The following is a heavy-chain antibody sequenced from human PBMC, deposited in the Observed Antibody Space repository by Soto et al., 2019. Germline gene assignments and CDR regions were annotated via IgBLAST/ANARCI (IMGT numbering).Heavy chain of an antibody. V-gene: IGHV4-30-4*01. Sequence: SETLSLTCSVSGGSINSGDYYWNWIRQPPGKGLEWIGHIYYSGSTYYNPSLKSRVTISVDTSKNQFSLKLSSVTAADTAVYYCARGGNLYYGMDVWGQGTTVTVSS. J-gene: IGHJ6*02. CDR2: IYYSGST. CDR1: GGSINSGDYY. D-gene: IGHD2-21*02. CDR3: ARGGNLYYGMDV.